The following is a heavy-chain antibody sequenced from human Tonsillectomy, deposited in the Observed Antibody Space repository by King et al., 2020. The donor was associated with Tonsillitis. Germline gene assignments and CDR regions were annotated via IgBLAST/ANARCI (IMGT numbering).Heavy chain of an antibody. J-gene: IGHJ4*02. Sequence: VQLVESGGGLVQPGRSLTLSCAASEFLFDDYAMHWVRQAPGRGLEWVSGISWNGGSICYADSVKGRYTISRDNAKNSVYLQMNSLRTEDTAFYYCVKDQAVLPLLSWGAFESWGQGTLVAASS. CDR3: VKDQAVLPLLSWGAFES. CDR2: ISWNGGSI. V-gene: IGHV3-9*01. D-gene: IGHD3-16*01. CDR1: EFLFDDYA.